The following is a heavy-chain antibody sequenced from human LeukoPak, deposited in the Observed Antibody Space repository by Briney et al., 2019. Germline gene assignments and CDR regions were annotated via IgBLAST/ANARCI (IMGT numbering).Heavy chain of an antibody. CDR1: GFSFSSHS. V-gene: IGHV3-21*01. Sequence: PGGSLRLSCAASGFSFSSHSMNWVRQAPGKGLEWVSSISSSTSCMYYADSLKGRFTISRDNAKNSLFLQMNSLRAEDTAVYYCARDAYNLFHFDYWGQGTLVTVSS. J-gene: IGHJ4*02. CDR3: ARDAYNLFHFDY. CDR2: ISSSTSCM. D-gene: IGHD5-24*01.